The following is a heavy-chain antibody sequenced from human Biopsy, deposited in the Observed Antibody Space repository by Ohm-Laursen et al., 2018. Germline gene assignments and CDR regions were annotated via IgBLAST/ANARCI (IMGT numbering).Heavy chain of an antibody. Sequence: SDTLSLTCTVSGGYISNNNYYWGWIRQPPGKGLGWIGSIFYSGSTHYKPSLKSRVNISVDTAKNQFSLKLNSVTAADTAVYYCARDYDTSVYYYVSWGQGTLVTVSS. J-gene: IGHJ5*02. CDR3: ARDYDTSVYYYVS. CDR1: GGYISNNNYY. CDR2: IFYSGST. D-gene: IGHD3-22*01. V-gene: IGHV4-39*01.